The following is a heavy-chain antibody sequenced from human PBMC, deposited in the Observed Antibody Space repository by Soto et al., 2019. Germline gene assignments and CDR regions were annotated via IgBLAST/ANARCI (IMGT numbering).Heavy chain of an antibody. V-gene: IGHV3-30*18. CDR2: ISYDGSNK. D-gene: IGHD5-12*01. Sequence: GGSLRLSCAASGFTFSSYGMHWVRQAPGKGLEWVAVISYDGSNKYYADSVKGRFTISRDNSKNTLYLQMNSLRAEDTAVYYCAKDRAYIVATIDAYYFDYWGQGTLVTVSS. CDR3: AKDRAYIVATIDAYYFDY. CDR1: GFTFSSYG. J-gene: IGHJ4*02.